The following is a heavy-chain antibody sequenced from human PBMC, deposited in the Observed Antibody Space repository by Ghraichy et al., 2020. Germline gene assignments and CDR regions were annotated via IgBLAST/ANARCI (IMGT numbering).Heavy chain of an antibody. CDR1: GLMFSPNT. CDR3: SRGGGAGTPVLYHMDV. V-gene: IGHV3-21*01. J-gene: IGHJ6*02. Sequence: GGSLRLSCVASGLMFSPNTMNWVRQAPGKGLEWVSSISSSTRHKYYADSVKGRFTISRDNAQNSLYLQMNSLRAEDTAVYYCSRGGGAGTPVLYHMDVWGLGTTVTVSS. CDR2: ISSSTRHK. D-gene: IGHD6-19*01.